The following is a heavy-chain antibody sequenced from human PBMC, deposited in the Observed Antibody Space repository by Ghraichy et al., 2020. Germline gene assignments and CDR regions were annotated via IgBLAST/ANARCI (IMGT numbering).Heavy chain of an antibody. CDR2: ITSSSRTI. D-gene: IGHD4-23*01. CDR1: GFTFSSYS. J-gene: IGHJ6*02. CDR3: ARGSRVVRFYYYDGMDV. V-gene: IGHV3-48*02. Sequence: GGSLRPSCVGSGFTFSSYSMNWVRQSPGKGLEWVSYITSSSRTIFYADSVKGRFTISRDNAQNSLYLQMNSLRDEDTAEYYCARGSRVVRFYYYDGMDVWGQGTTVTVSS.